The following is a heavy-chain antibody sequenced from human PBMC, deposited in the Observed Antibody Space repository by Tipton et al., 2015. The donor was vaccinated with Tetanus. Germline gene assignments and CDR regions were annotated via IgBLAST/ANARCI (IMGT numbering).Heavy chain of an antibody. J-gene: IGHJ6*02. D-gene: IGHD3-22*01. CDR3: ARDRGDYIYYGMDV. CDR2: IGPNSGGT. V-gene: IGHV1-2*02. CDR1: GYTFTGYY. Sequence: QLVQSGAEVKKPGASVKVSCKASGYTFTGYYIYWVRQAPGQGLEWMGWIGPNSGGTVYAQKFQGRVPMTRDTSISTAYMELRSLRSDDTAVYYCARDRGDYIYYGMDVWGPGTTVTVS.